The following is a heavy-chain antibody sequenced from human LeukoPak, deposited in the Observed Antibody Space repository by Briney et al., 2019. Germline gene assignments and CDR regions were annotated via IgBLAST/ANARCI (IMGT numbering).Heavy chain of an antibody. CDR2: INHSGST. D-gene: IGHD3-10*01. Sequence: SETLSLTCAVYGGSFSGYYWSWIRQPPGKGLEWIGEINHSGSTNYNPSLKSRVTISVDTSKNQFSLKLSSVTAADTAVYYCAGGTRSPIVRGHERGVYGMDFLDNGTKDSVSS. V-gene: IGHV4-34*01. CDR1: GGSFSGYY. J-gene: IGHJ6*04. CDR3: AGGTRSPIVRGHERGVYGMDF.